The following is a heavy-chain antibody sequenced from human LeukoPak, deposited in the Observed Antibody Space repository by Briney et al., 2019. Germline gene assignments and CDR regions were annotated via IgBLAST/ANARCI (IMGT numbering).Heavy chain of an antibody. D-gene: IGHD1-26*01. V-gene: IGHV4-31*03. J-gene: IGHJ4*02. CDR1: GGSISSGGYY. CDR2: IYYSGST. Sequence: PSETLSLTCTVSGGSISSGGYYWSWIRQHPGKGLEWIGYIYYSGSTYYSPSLKSRVTISVDTSKNQFSLKLSSVTAADTAVYYCARDKKSGSFDYWGQGTLVTVSS. CDR3: ARDKKSGSFDY.